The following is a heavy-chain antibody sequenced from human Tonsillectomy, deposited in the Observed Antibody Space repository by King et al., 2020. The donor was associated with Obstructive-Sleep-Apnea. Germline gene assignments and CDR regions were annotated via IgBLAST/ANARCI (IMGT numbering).Heavy chain of an antibody. V-gene: IGHV3-15*01. J-gene: IGHJ5*01. CDR1: GFAFNNAW. CDR2: IKGITDGGTA. CDR3: TTDLGIPRAPLFDS. Sequence: VQLVESGGGLVKPGGSLRLSCATSGFAFNNAWVSWVRQAPGKGLEWVGHIKGITDGGTADSAAHTKGRFTITRYDSKNTLYLQRNSLKPEDTAVHYCTTDLGIPRAPLFDSWGQGTLVTVSS.